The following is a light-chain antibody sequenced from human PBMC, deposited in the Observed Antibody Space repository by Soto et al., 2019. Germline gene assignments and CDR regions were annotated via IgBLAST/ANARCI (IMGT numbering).Light chain of an antibody. CDR2: NDD. V-gene: IGLV1-44*01. J-gene: IGLJ2*01. CDR3: ATWDDSLTAVV. Sequence: QFVLTQSPSASGTPGQRVTISCSGSTSNIGSNTVNWYQHIPGTAPKLLIYNDDQRPSGVPDRFSGSTSGTSASLAISGLQSGDEAHYYCATWDDSLTAVVFGGGTKLTVL. CDR1: TSNIGSNT.